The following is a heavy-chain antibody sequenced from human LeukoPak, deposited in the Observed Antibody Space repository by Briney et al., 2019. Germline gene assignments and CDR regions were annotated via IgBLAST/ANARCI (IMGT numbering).Heavy chain of an antibody. D-gene: IGHD6-13*01. CDR3: ARHESASSSWAGDWFDP. CDR2: IYYSGST. J-gene: IGHJ5*02. CDR1: GGSISSSSYY. V-gene: IGHV4-39*01. Sequence: SETLSLTCTVSGGSISSSSYYWGWIRQPPGKGLEWIGRIYYSGSTYYNPSLKSRVTISVDTSKNQFSLKLSSVTAADTAVYYCARHESASSSWAGDWFDPWGQGTLVTVSS.